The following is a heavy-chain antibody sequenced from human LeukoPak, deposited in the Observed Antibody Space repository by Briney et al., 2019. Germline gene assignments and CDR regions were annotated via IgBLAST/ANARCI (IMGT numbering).Heavy chain of an antibody. V-gene: IGHV3-21*01. Sequence: GGSLRLSCAASGFTFSSYSMNWVRQAPGKGLEWVPSISSSSSYIYYADSVKGRFTISRDSAKNSLYLQMNSLRAEDTAVYYWARDSSSWFDPWGQGTLVTVSS. D-gene: IGHD6-13*01. CDR1: GFTFSSYS. J-gene: IGHJ5*02. CDR3: ARDSSSWFDP. CDR2: ISSSSSYI.